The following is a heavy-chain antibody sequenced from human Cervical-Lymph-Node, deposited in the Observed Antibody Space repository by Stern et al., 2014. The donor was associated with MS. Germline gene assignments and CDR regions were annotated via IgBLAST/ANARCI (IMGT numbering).Heavy chain of an antibody. CDR3: ARASGYLSIDY. CDR2: IYYIGST. D-gene: IGHD3-3*01. V-gene: IGHV4-31*03. J-gene: IGHJ4*02. CDR1: GGSISSGGNY. Sequence: QVQLQESGPGLVKPSQTLSLTCTVSGGSISSGGNYWSWIRQHPGKGLEWIGYIYYIGSTYYNPSLKSRVAKSVDTSKNQFSLKLSSVTAADTAVYYCARASGYLSIDYWGQGTLVTVSS.